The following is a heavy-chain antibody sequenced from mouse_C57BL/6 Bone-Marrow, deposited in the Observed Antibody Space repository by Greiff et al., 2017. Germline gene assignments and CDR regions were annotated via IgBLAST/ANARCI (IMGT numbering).Heavy chain of an antibody. J-gene: IGHJ2*01. CDR1: GYTFTSYW. Sequence: QVQLQQPGAELVMPGASVKLSCKASGYTFTSYWMHWVKQRPGQGLEWIGEIDPSDSYTNYNQKFKGKSTLTVDKSSSTAYMQLSSLTSADSAVYDCARSDYYGRCFDYWGQGTTLTVSS. CDR2: IDPSDSYT. V-gene: IGHV1-69*01. D-gene: IGHD1-1*01. CDR3: ARSDYYGRCFDY.